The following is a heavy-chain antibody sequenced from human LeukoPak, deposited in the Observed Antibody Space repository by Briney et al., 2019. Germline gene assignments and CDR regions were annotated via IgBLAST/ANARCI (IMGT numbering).Heavy chain of an antibody. V-gene: IGHV3-33*01. D-gene: IGHD5-18*01. CDR2: VWYDGTIK. J-gene: IGHJ4*02. CDR1: GFTFSTYV. CDR3: ARGSTYNYADFDS. Sequence: PGRSLRRSCAASGFTFSTYVMHWVRQAPGKGLEWVALVWYDGTIKYYADSVQGRFTISRDNSKNTLNLQMNSRRAEDTAVYYCARGSTYNYADFDSWGQGALVTVPS.